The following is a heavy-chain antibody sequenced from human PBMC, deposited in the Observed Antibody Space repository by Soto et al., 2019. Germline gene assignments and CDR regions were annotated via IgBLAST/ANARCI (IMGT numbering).Heavy chain of an antibody. Sequence: SETLSLTCTVSGGSISSYYWSWIRQPPGKGLEWIGYIYYSGSTNYNPSLKSRVTISVDTSKNQFSLKLSSVTAADTAVYYCAREAYSGSYGYFDYWGQGTLVTVSS. CDR2: IYYSGST. V-gene: IGHV4-59*01. J-gene: IGHJ4*02. CDR3: AREAYSGSYGYFDY. CDR1: GGSISSYY. D-gene: IGHD1-26*01.